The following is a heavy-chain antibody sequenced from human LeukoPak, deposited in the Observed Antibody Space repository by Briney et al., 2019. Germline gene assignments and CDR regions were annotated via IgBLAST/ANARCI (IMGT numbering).Heavy chain of an antibody. CDR1: GFTFSASA. D-gene: IGHD5-18*01. CDR2: IRSKINSYAT. CDR3: TSTWIQLWFDY. V-gene: IGHV3-73*01. Sequence: GGSLRLSCAASGFTFSASAMHWVRQAPGKGLEWVGRIRSKINSYATEYAASVTGRCTISRDDSKDTAYLQMDSLRTEDTAVYYCTSTWIQLWFDYWGQGTLVTVSS. J-gene: IGHJ4*02.